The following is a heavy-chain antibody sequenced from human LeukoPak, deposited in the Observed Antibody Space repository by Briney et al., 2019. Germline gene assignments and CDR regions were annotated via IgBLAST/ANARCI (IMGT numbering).Heavy chain of an antibody. CDR2: VYGGGNT. V-gene: IGHV3-53*01. J-gene: IGHJ4*02. D-gene: IGHD5-24*01. Sequence: GRSLRLSCAASGFTVANDRMSWVRQAPGKGLEWVSTVYGGGNTAYADSVKGRFTISRDTSKNTLLLQMNSLRAEDTALYFCVRERFGAIVENWGQGALVIVSS. CDR1: GFTVANDR. CDR3: VRERFGAIVEN.